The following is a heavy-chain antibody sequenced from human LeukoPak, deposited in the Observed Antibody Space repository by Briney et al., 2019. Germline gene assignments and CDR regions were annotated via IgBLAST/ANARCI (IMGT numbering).Heavy chain of an antibody. CDR1: GYTFTIYD. D-gene: IGHD4-17*01. Sequence: GASVNVSYKASGYTFTIYDIHWVRQATGQGLEWMGWMNPNSGNTGYAQKFQGRVTITRNTSISTAHMELSSLISEDTAVYYCARGLSYGDYEDDYWGQGTLVTVSS. J-gene: IGHJ4*02. CDR3: ARGLSYGDYEDDY. V-gene: IGHV1-8*01. CDR2: MNPNSGNT.